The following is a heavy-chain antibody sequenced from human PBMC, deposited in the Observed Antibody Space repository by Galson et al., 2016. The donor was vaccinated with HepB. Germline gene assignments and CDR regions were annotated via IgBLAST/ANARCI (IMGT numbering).Heavy chain of an antibody. CDR3: ARHPPRWFEELLVYGMDV. J-gene: IGHJ6*02. V-gene: IGHV1-8*01. Sequence: SVKVSCKASGYTFTSYDINWVRQAAGQGLEWMGWMNPNSGNTGYAQKFQGRVTMTRNTSISTAYMELSSLRSEDTAVHYCARHPPRWFEELLVYGMDVWGQGTTVTASS. CDR2: MNPNSGNT. D-gene: IGHD3-10*01. CDR1: GYTFTSYD.